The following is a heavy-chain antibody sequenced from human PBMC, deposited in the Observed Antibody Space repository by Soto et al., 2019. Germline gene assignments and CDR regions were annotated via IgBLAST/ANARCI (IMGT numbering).Heavy chain of an antibody. CDR2: IRVGGGDT. V-gene: IGHV3-23*01. CDR3: VKCSVGTVRSSGWCNWFDP. CDR1: GFTFSSSA. Sequence: EVRLLESGGGLAQPGGSLRLSCAASGFTFSSSAMNWVRQAPGKGLEWVSSIRVGGGDTFYADSVRGRFTVSRDISRNTLYLQMNSLRAEDTAIYYCVKCSVGTVRSSGWCNWFDPWGQGTLVTVSS. J-gene: IGHJ5*02. D-gene: IGHD6-19*01.